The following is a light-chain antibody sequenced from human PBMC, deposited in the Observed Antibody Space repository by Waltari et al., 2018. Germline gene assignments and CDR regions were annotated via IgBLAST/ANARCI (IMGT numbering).Light chain of an antibody. CDR2: DAS. V-gene: IGKV3-20*01. CDR3: QKYWILPAT. Sequence: EIMLTQSQGTLSLSTGERATLSCRASQSISNYLAWYQQKPGQAPRLLIYDASIRSTGIPDRFSGSGYGTDFSLTISRLEPEDYAVYYCQKYWILPATFGQGTKVEIK. J-gene: IGKJ1*01. CDR1: QSISNY.